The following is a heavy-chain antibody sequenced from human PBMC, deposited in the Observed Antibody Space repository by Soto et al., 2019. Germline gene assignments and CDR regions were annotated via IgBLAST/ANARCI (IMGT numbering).Heavy chain of an antibody. CDR1: GGTFSSYA. CDR3: ARDGFGDSRFSFY. V-gene: IGHV1-69*13. D-gene: IGHD3-10*01. CDR2: IIPIFGTA. Sequence: SVKVSCKASGGTFSSYAISWVRQAPGQGLEWMGGIIPIFGTANYAQKFQGRVTITADESTSTAYMELSSLRSEDTAVYYCARDGFGDSRFSFYWGQGTLVTVPQ. J-gene: IGHJ4*02.